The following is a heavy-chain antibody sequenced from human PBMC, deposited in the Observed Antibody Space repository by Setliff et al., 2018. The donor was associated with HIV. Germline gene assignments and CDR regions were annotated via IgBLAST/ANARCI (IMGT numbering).Heavy chain of an antibody. CDR1: GGTLSNYV. J-gene: IGHJ3*02. V-gene: IGHV1-69*13. CDR3: ARDQTGVAAAAFGGGSAWSDEGFDI. Sequence: ASVKVSCKTSGGTLSNYVITWVRQAPGQGLEWMGMIIPMYNIPAYAQKFQGRVTFTADESTSTAYMELSSLSSEDTAVYYCARDQTGVAAAAFGGGSAWSDEGFDIWGQGTMVAVSS. D-gene: IGHD6-13*01. CDR2: IIPMYNIP.